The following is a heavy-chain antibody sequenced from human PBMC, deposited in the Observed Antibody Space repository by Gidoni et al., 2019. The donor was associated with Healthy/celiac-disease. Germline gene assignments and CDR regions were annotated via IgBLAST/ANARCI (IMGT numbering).Heavy chain of an antibody. J-gene: IGHJ4*02. CDR3: ARDGVVALEYYFDY. D-gene: IGHD2-15*01. V-gene: IGHV1-2*02. CDR1: GYTFTGYY. Sequence: QVKLVQSGAEVQKPGAYMKVSCRASGYTFTGYYMHWVRQAPGQGLEWMGWINPNSGGTNYEQKCQGRVTMTRDTSISTAYMELSRLRSDDTAVYYCARDGVVALEYYFDYWGQVPLVNVSS. CDR2: INPNSGGT.